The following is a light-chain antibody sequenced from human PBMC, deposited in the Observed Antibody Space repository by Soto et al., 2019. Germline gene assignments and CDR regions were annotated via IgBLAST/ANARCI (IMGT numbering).Light chain of an antibody. Sequence: EIVLTLSPGTLSLSPGERATLSCRASQSVGTSYLAWYRQKPGQAPRLLIFGASNRATGIPDRFSGSGSGTDFTLTISRLEPEDFAVYYCQQYDYSPRTFGQGTKVDIK. V-gene: IGKV3-20*01. J-gene: IGKJ1*01. CDR1: QSVGTSY. CDR3: QQYDYSPRT. CDR2: GAS.